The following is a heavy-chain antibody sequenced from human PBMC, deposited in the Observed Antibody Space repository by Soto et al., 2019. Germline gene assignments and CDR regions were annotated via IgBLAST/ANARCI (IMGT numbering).Heavy chain of an antibody. CDR1: GFTFDDYA. V-gene: IGHV3-9*01. D-gene: IGHD3-10*01. CDR3: AKDTGVWFGGGVF. Sequence: EVQLVESGGGLVQPGRSLRLSCAASGFTFDDYAMHWVRQAPGKGLEWVSGISWNSGSIGYADSVKGRFTISRDNAKNSLYLQMNSLRAEDTALYYCAKDTGVWFGGGVFWGQGTMVTVSS. CDR2: ISWNSGSI. J-gene: IGHJ3*01.